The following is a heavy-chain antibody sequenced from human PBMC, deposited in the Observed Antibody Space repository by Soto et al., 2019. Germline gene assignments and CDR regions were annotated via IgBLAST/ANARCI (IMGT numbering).Heavy chain of an antibody. J-gene: IGHJ5*02. V-gene: IGHV3-21*01. CDR2: ISSSSSYI. Sequence: GGSLRLSCAASGFTFSSYSMNWVRQAPGKGLEWVSSISSSSSYIYYADSVKGRFTISRDNAKNSLYLQMNSLRAEDTAVYYCARDLWFGDGPPNWFDPWGQGTLVTVSS. CDR3: ARDLWFGDGPPNWFDP. CDR1: GFTFSSYS. D-gene: IGHD3-10*01.